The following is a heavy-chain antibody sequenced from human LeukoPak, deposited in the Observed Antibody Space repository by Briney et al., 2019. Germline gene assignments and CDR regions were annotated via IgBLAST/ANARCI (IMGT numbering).Heavy chain of an antibody. V-gene: IGHV3-30*18. CDR3: AKAGDDSSGYYAGKGSVYYYYYMDV. J-gene: IGHJ6*03. CDR1: GFNFNNYG. D-gene: IGHD3-22*01. Sequence: GGSLRLSCAASGFNFNNYGMHWVRQAPGKGLEWVAVISYDGSNKYYADSVKGRFTISRDNSKNTLYLQMNSLRAEDTAVYYCAKAGDDSSGYYAGKGSVYYYYYMDVWGKGTTVTVSS. CDR2: ISYDGSNK.